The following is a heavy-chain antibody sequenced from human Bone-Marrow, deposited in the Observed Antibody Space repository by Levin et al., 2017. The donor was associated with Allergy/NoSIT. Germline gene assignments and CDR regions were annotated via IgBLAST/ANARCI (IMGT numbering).Heavy chain of an antibody. J-gene: IGHJ2*01. CDR1: GFRFNTYA. D-gene: IGHD5-24*01. CDR3: AREHREGYIYDWHFDL. CDR2: ISYDGSNT. V-gene: IGHV3-30*03. Sequence: GGSLRLSCAASGFRFNTYAMHWVRQAPGKGLEWVAVISYDGSNTYYADSVKGRFTISRDNYKNTLYLQMNNVRPEDTASYYCAREHREGYIYDWHFDLWGRGTLVTVAS.